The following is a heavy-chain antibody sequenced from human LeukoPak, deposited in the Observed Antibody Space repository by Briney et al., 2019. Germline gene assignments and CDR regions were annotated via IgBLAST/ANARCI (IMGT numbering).Heavy chain of an antibody. CDR2: TFYRSKWYN. CDR1: GDSVSSNSGV. J-gene: IGHJ4*02. D-gene: IGHD6-13*01. V-gene: IGHV6-1*01. Sequence: SQTLSLTCAISGDSVSSNSGVWTWIRQSPSRGFEWLGRTFYRSKWYNHYAVSVKSRITINPDTSKNQFSLQLNSVTPEDTADYYCAREAAAGWVDYWGQGTLVTVSS. CDR3: AREAAAGWVDY.